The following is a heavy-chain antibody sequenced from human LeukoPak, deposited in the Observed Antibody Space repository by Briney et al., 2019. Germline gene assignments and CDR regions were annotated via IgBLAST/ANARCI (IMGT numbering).Heavy chain of an antibody. V-gene: IGHV3-74*01. Sequence: PGGSLRLSCAASGFTFSSYWMHWVRQAPGKGLVWVSGINSDGSSTNYADSVKGRFTISRDNAKNTLYLQMNSLRAEDTAVYYCARHGYCSSTSCYTYYYYYGMDVWGKGTTVTVSS. CDR1: GFTFSSYW. CDR3: ARHGYCSSTSCYTYYYYYGMDV. D-gene: IGHD2-2*01. CDR2: INSDGSST. J-gene: IGHJ6*04.